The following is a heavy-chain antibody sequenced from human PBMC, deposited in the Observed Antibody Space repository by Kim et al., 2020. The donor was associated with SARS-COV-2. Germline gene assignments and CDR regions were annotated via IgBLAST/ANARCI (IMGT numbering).Heavy chain of an antibody. CDR1: GDSIRGSSYY. Sequence: SETLSLTCTVFGDSIRGSSYYWGRIRQPQGKGREWIGRIHDSANTSYNLTLQSRVTVSVDMTKNHFSLRLTTATGAATAFYSRGRLLIVLYTSLFLDP. CDR3: GRLLIVLYTSLFLDP. CDR2: IHDSANT. J-gene: IGHJ5*02. D-gene: IGHD2-8*01. V-gene: IGHV4-39*02.